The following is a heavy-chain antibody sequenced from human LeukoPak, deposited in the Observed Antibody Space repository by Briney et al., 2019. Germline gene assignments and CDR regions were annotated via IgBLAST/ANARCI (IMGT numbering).Heavy chain of an antibody. CDR1: GYTFTSYY. CDR2: INPSGGST. D-gene: IGHD3-22*01. J-gene: IGHJ4*02. CDR3: AVWHYYDSSGYYRSVDY. V-gene: IGHV1-46*01. Sequence: ASVKVSCKASGYTFTSYYMHWVRQAPGQGLEWMGIINPSGGSTSYAQKFQGRVTITADKSTSTAYMELSSLRSEDTAVYYCAVWHYYDSSGYYRSVDYWGQGTLVTVSS.